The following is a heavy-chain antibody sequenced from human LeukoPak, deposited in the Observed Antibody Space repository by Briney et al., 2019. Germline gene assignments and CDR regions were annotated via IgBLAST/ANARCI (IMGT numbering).Heavy chain of an antibody. J-gene: IGHJ4*02. CDR3: ARGPYGRKYYFDY. D-gene: IGHD4-17*01. V-gene: IGHV1-2*02. CDR1: GYTFSDYA. Sequence: ASVKVSCKASGYTFSDYAIHWVRQAPGQGLEWMGWINPNSGGTNYAQKFQGRVTMTRDTSISTAYMELSRLRSDDTAVYYCARGPYGRKYYFDYWGQGTLVTVSS. CDR2: INPNSGGT.